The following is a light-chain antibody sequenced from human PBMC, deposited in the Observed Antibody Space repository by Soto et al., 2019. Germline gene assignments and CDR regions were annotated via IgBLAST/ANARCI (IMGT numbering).Light chain of an antibody. Sequence: QSALTQPASGSGAAGESIGISCTGTRSDVGAYNYVSWYQQHPGKAPKLMISEVTNRPSGVSDRFSGSKSGNTASLTISGLQAEDEADYYCNSFTSRFTFVFGTGTKATVL. J-gene: IGLJ1*01. CDR3: NSFTSRFTFV. V-gene: IGLV2-14*01. CDR1: RSDVGAYNY. CDR2: EVT.